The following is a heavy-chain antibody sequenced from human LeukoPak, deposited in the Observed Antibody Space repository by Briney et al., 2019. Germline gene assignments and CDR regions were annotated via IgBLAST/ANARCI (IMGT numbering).Heavy chain of an antibody. D-gene: IGHD6-13*01. CDR3: ARVLAAAGAAYCYYYMDV. V-gene: IGHV3-11*01. CDR1: GLTFSDNY. Sequence: GGSLRLSCAPSGLTFSDNYMSWIRQAPGNGLEWVSYVSSSGSIYYADSVKGRFTISRDNAKNSLYLQMNSLRAEDTAVYYCARVLAAAGAAYCYYYMDVWGKGTTVTISS. CDR2: VSSSGSI. J-gene: IGHJ6*03.